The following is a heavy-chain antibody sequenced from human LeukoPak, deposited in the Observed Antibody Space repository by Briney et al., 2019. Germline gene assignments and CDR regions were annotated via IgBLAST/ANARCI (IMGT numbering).Heavy chain of an antibody. V-gene: IGHV3-23*01. Sequence: GGSLRLSCAVSGFTFSSYAMSWVRQAPGKGLEWVSGISGSGGTTYYADSVKGRFTISRDDAKNSLYLQMNSLRAEDTAVYYCARGSTYYYDSSGYSDAFDIWGQGTMVTVSS. D-gene: IGHD3-22*01. CDR2: ISGSGGTT. CDR1: GFTFSSYA. CDR3: ARGSTYYYDSSGYSDAFDI. J-gene: IGHJ3*02.